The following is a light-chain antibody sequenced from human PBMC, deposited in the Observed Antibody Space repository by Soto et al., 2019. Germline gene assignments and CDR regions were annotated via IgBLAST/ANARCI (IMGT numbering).Light chain of an antibody. CDR3: QQYGSSPPT. J-gene: IGKJ1*01. CDR2: GAS. CDR1: QSVSNSY. V-gene: IGKV3-20*01. Sequence: EIVLTQSPGTLSFSPGERATLSCRASQSVSNSYLAWYQQKPGQAPRLLIYGASSRATGIPDRFSGSGSGTDFTLTISRLEPEDFAVYYCQQYGSSPPTFGQGTKVEIK.